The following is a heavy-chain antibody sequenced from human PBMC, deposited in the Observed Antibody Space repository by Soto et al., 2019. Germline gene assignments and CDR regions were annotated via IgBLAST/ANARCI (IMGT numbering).Heavy chain of an antibody. V-gene: IGHV3-66*01. Sequence: EVQLVESGGGLVQPGGSLRLSCAASGFTVSSNYMSWVSQAPGKGLEWVSVIYSGGSTYYADSVKGRFTISRDNSKNTVYLQMNSLRAEDTAVYYCARDYGDSDPAGYYYYMDVWGKGTTVTVSS. CDR1: GFTVSSNY. J-gene: IGHJ6*03. CDR2: IYSGGST. CDR3: ARDYGDSDPAGYYYYMDV. D-gene: IGHD4-17*01.